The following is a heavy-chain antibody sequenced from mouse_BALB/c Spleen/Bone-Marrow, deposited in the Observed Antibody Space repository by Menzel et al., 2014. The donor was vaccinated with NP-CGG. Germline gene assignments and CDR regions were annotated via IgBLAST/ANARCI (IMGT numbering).Heavy chain of an antibody. CDR3: ARDPLYYYA. CDR1: GFTFSSYG. CDR2: INSSGGST. D-gene: IGHD1-1*01. Sequence: EVKLVESGGGLVQPGGSLKLSCAASGFTFSSYGMSWVRQTPDKRLELVATINSSGGSTYYPDSVKGRFTISRDNAKNTLYLQMSSLKSEDTAMYYCARDPLYYYAWGQGTLVTVSA. V-gene: IGHV5-6-3*01. J-gene: IGHJ3*01.